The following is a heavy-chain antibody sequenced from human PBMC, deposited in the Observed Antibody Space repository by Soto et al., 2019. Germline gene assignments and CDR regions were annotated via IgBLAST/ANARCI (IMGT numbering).Heavy chain of an antibody. CDR2: IKSKTDGGTT. D-gene: IGHD2-8*02. J-gene: IGHJ4*02. V-gene: IGHV3-15*01. Sequence: EVQLVESGGGLVKPGGSLRLSCAASGFTFSNAWMSWFRQAPGKGLEWVGRIKSKTDGGTTDYAAPVKGRFTISRDDSKNTLYLQMNSLKTEDTAVYYCTTVEVYGADWDYWGQGTLVTVSS. CDR3: TTVEVYGADWDY. CDR1: GFTFSNAW.